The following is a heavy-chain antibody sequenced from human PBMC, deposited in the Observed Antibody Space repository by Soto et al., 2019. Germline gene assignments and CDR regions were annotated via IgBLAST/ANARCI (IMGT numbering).Heavy chain of an antibody. CDR2: IYHSGST. CDR1: GGSISSGGYS. J-gene: IGHJ6*02. Sequence: QLQLQESGSGLVKPSQTLSLTCAVSGGSISSGGYSWSWIRQPPGKGLEWIGYIYHSGSTYYNPSLKSRVTISVDRSKNQFSLKLSSVTAADTAVYYCARVGEYCSGGSCYPGSDYSYYGMDVWGQGTTVTVSS. V-gene: IGHV4-30-2*01. CDR3: ARVGEYCSGGSCYPGSDYSYYGMDV. D-gene: IGHD2-15*01.